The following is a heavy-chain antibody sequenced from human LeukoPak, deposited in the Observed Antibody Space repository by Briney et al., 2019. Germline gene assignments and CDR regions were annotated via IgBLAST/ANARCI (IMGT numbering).Heavy chain of an antibody. CDR1: GFTFSSYG. J-gene: IGHJ6*03. D-gene: IGHD2-2*01. CDR2: IRYDGSNK. CDR3: AKEDIVVVPAAIREYYYYYMDV. V-gene: IGHV3-30*02. Sequence: GGSLRLSCAASGFTFSSYGMHWVRQAPGKGLEWVAFIRYDGSNKYYADSVKGRFTISRDNSKNTLNLQMNSLRAEDTAVYYCAKEDIVVVPAAIREYYYYYMDVWGKGTTVTVSS.